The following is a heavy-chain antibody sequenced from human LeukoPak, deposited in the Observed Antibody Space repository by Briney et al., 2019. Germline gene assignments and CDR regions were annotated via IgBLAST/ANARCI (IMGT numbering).Heavy chain of an antibody. Sequence: PGGSLRLSCAASGFTVSSNYMSWVRQAPGKGLEWVSVIYSGGSTYYADSVKGRFTISRDSSKNTLYLQMNSLRAEDTAVYYCARVRMVAASYFDYWGQGTLVTVSS. J-gene: IGHJ4*02. V-gene: IGHV3-66*01. CDR2: IYSGGST. D-gene: IGHD2-15*01. CDR1: GFTVSSNY. CDR3: ARVRMVAASYFDY.